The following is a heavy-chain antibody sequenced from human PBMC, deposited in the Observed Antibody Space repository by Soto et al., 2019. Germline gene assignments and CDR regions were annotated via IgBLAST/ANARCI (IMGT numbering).Heavy chain of an antibody. J-gene: IGHJ6*02. Sequence: SETLSLTCTVSGGSISSYYWSWIRQPPGKGLEWIGYIYYSGSTNYNPSLKSRVTISVDTSKNQFSLKLSSVTAADTAVYYCARGGYYYYGMDVWGQGTTVTVSS. V-gene: IGHV4-59*01. CDR1: GGSISSYY. CDR2: IYYSGST. CDR3: ARGGYYYYGMDV.